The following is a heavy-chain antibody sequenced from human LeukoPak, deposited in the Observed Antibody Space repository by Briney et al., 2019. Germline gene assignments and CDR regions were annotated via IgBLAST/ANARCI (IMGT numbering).Heavy chain of an antibody. CDR3: ARVLHKRNYDSSDYYGY. V-gene: IGHV3-11*04. CDR1: GFIVSDNY. D-gene: IGHD3-22*01. CDR2: ISSSSSTI. Sequence: GGSLRLSCAASGFIVSDNYMTWVRQAPGKGLEWVSYISSSSSTIYYADSVKGRFTISRDNAKNSLYLQMNSLRAEDTAVYYCARVLHKRNYDSSDYYGYWGQGILVTVSS. J-gene: IGHJ4*02.